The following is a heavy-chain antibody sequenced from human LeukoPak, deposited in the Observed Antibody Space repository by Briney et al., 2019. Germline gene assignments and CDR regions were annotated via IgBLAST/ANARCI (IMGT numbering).Heavy chain of an antibody. D-gene: IGHD2/OR15-2a*01. Sequence: ASVKVSCKASGYTFTGYYMHWVRQAPGQGLEWMGWINPNSGGTNYAQKFQGRVTMTRDTSISTAYMELSRLRSDDTAVYYCARDWTTWRKNPTDYYYYMDVWGKGTTVTVSS. V-gene: IGHV1-2*02. CDR2: INPNSGGT. CDR3: ARDWTTWRKNPTDYYYYMDV. CDR1: GYTFTGYY. J-gene: IGHJ6*03.